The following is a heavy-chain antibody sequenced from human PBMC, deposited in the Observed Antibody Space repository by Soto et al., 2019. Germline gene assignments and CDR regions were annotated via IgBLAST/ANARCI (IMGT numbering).Heavy chain of an antibody. CDR1: GFTFSSYA. CDR2: ISGSGGST. V-gene: IGHV3-23*01. J-gene: IGHJ6*02. Sequence: EAQLLESGGGLEQPGGSLRLSCAASGFTFSSYAMSWVRQAPGKGLEWVSGISGSGGSTYYADSVKGRFTISRDNSKNTLSLQMNSLIAEDTAIYYCAKGYDRGGYSRRDVWGQGTTVTVSS. D-gene: IGHD5-18*01. CDR3: AKGYDRGGYSRRDV.